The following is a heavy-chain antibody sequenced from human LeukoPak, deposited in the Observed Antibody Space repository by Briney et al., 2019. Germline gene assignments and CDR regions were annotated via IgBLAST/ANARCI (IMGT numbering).Heavy chain of an antibody. D-gene: IGHD2-2*01. V-gene: IGHV3-53*01. CDR3: AARDCSTTSCYAGLFDY. CDR1: GLIVSSKY. J-gene: IGHJ4*02. CDR2: LYSGGST. Sequence: GGSLRLSCAASGLIVSSKYMSWVRQAPGKGLEWVSSLYSGGSTYYADSVKGRFTISRDSSKNTVYLQMNSLRAEDTAVYFCAARDCSTTSCYAGLFDYWGQGILVTVSS.